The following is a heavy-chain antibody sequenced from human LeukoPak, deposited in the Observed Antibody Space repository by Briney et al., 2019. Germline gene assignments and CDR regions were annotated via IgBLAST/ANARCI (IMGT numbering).Heavy chain of an antibody. Sequence: GGSLRLSCAASGFTFSSYAMSWVRQAPGKGLEWVSAISGSGGSTYYADSVKGRFTISRDNSKNTLYLQMNSLRAEDTAVYYCAKDWITTIVVVNTIAFDIWGQGTMVTVSS. CDR3: AKDWITTIVVVNTIAFDI. J-gene: IGHJ3*02. CDR2: ISGSGGST. CDR1: GFTFSSYA. V-gene: IGHV3-23*01. D-gene: IGHD3-22*01.